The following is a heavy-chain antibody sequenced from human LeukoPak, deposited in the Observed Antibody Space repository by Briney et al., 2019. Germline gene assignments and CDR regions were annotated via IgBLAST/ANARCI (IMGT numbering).Heavy chain of an antibody. CDR3: AKDRRAVAPLFDY. CDR1: GFTFSSYA. J-gene: IGHJ4*02. V-gene: IGHV3-30-3*01. CDR2: ISYDGSNK. D-gene: IGHD6-13*01. Sequence: PGGSLRLSCAASGFTFSSYAMHWVRQAPGKGLEWVAVISYDGSNKYYADSVKGRFTISRDNSKNTLYLQMNGLRAEDTAVYYCAKDRRAVAPLFDYWGQGILVTVSS.